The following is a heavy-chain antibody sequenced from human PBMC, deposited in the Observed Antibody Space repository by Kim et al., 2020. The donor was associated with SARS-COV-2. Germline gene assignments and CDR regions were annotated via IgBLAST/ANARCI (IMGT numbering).Heavy chain of an antibody. CDR3: ARRLTTVTSIDY. CDR1: GYSISSGYY. V-gene: IGHV4-38-2*02. D-gene: IGHD4-17*01. CDR2: IYHSGST. J-gene: IGHJ4*02. Sequence: SETLSLTCTVSGYSISSGYYWGWIRQPPGKGLEWIGSIYHSGSTYYNPSLKSRVTISVDTSKNQFSLKLSSVTAADTAVYYCARRLTTVTSIDYWGQGTLVNVSS.